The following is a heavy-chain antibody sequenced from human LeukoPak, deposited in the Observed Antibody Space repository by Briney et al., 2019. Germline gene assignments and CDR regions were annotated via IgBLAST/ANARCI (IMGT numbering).Heavy chain of an antibody. D-gene: IGHD2-2*01. V-gene: IGHV3-23*01. CDR3: ARSKAHLSTSWYGNWFDP. CDR1: GFTFSSYA. CDR2: ISGSGGST. Sequence: PGGSLRLSCAASGFTFSSYAMSWVRQAPGKGLEWVSAISGSGGSTYYADSAKGRFTISRDNSKNTLYLQMNSLRAEDTAVYYCARSKAHLSTSWYGNWFDPWGQGTLVTVSS. J-gene: IGHJ5*02.